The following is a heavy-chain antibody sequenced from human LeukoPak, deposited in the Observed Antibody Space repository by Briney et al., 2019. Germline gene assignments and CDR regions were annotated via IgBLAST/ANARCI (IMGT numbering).Heavy chain of an antibody. CDR2: ISGSGGST. CDR3: AKLNWGTDY. D-gene: IGHD7-27*01. Sequence: GGSLRLSCAASGFTVSSNYMSWVRQAPGKGLEWVSAISGSGGSTYYADSVKGRFTISRDNSKNTLYLQMNTLRAEDTAVYYCAKLNWGTDYWGQGTLVTVSS. CDR1: GFTVSSNY. V-gene: IGHV3-23*01. J-gene: IGHJ4*02.